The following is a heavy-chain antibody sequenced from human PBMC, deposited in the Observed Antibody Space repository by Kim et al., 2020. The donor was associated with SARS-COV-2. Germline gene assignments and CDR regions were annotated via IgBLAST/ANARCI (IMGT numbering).Heavy chain of an antibody. CDR1: GGSVSGGSYY. D-gene: IGHD3-16*01. Sequence: SETLSLTCTVSGGSVSGGSYYWSCIRQPPGQGLEWEGNHNESGNTNYNPTLKSRVTISVATNQIQLSLRLSTVTATDTAVCSCARECLAMGDDYDMD. J-gene: IGHJ6*01. CDR3: ARECLAMGDDYDMD. CDR2: HNESGNT. V-gene: IGHV4-61*01.